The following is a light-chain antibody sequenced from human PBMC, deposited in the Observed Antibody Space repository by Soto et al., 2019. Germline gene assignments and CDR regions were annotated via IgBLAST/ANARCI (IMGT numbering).Light chain of an antibody. V-gene: IGLV2-14*01. CDR2: EVS. Sequence: QSVLTQPASVSGSPGQSITISCSGTSSDVGGYDHVSWYQHHPGEAPKLMIYEVSYRPSGVSTRFSGSKSGNTASLTISGLQAEDEADYYCSSYTSSSTGGLFGGGTKFTVL. J-gene: IGLJ2*01. CDR1: SSDVGGYDH. CDR3: SSYTSSSTGGL.